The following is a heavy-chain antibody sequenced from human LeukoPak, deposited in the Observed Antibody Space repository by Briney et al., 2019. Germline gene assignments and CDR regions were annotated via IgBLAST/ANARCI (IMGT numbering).Heavy chain of an antibody. CDR1: GFTFSYYE. CDR3: ARDPSKLYCSDGSCPDY. CDR2: ISSSGSTI. V-gene: IGHV3-48*03. J-gene: IGHJ4*02. Sequence: GGSLRLSCAASGFTFSYYEMNWVRQAPGKGLEWGSYISSSGSTIYYADSVKGRFTISRDNAKNSLYLQMNSLRAEDTAVYYCARDPSKLYCSDGSCPDYWGQGTLVTVSS. D-gene: IGHD2-15*01.